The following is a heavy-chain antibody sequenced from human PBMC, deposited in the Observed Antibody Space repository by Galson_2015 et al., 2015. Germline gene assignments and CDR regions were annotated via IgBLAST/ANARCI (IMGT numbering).Heavy chain of an antibody. J-gene: IGHJ3*01. CDR2: MWNDGSYK. CDR3: ARSEMTTVTMDAFDL. CDR1: GFTFSSDG. D-gene: IGHD4-17*01. V-gene: IGHV3-33*01. Sequence: SLRLSCAASGFTFSSDGMHWVRQAPGKGLEWVAVMWNDGSYKYYGDSVKGRFTISRDNSQNTLYLQMNSLRAEDTAMYYCARSEMTTVTMDAFDLWGQGTMVTVSS.